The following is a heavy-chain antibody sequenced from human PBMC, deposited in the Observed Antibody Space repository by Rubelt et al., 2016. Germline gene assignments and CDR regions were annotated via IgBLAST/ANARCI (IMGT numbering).Heavy chain of an antibody. D-gene: IGHD5-18*01. CDR2: VTSGGST. J-gene: IGHJ5*02. V-gene: IGHV3-23*01. Sequence: RLSCAASGFTFTNYAMSWVRQAPGKGLDWVAAVTSGGSTYYADSVKGRFTISRDNSRNTLFLQMNSLRAEDTAIYYCAKGKNVDTAMAAWGQGTLVTVSS. CDR1: GFTFTNYA. CDR3: AKGKNVDTAMAA.